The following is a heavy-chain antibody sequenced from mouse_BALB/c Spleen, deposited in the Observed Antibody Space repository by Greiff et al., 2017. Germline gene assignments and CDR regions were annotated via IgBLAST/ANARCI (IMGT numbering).Heavy chain of an antibody. D-gene: IGHD2-4*01. CDR2: IRNKANGYTT. CDR1: GFTFTDYY. V-gene: IGHV7-3*02. CDR3: AIYYDYGYAMDY. J-gene: IGHJ4*01. Sequence: EVKLMESGGGLVQPGGSLRLSCATSGFTFTDYYMSWVRQPPGKALEWLGFIRNKANGYTTEYSASVKGRFTISRDNSQSILYLQMNTLRAEDSATYYCAIYYDYGYAMDYWGQGTSVTVSS.